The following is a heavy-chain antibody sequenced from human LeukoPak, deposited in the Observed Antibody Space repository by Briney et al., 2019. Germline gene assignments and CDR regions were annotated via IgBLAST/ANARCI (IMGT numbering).Heavy chain of an antibody. Sequence: PPQTLSLTCTVSGGSISSGSYYWSWIRQPAGKGLEWIGRIYTSGSTNYNPSLKSRVTISVDTSKNQFSLKLSSVTAADTAVYYCARDYYGSGSYYSGPWGQGTMVTVSS. CDR1: GGSISSGSYY. J-gene: IGHJ3*01. D-gene: IGHD3-10*01. CDR3: ARDYYGSGSYYSGP. V-gene: IGHV4-61*02. CDR2: IYTSGST.